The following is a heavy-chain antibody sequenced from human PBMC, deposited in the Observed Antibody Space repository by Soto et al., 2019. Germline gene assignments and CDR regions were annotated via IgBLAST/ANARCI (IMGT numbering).Heavy chain of an antibody. Sequence: VGSLRLSCAASGFTFSSYGMHWVRQAPGKGLEWVAVIWYDGSNKYYADSVKGRFTISRDNSKNTLYLQMNSLRAEDTAVYYCARGVLGGWYKNDAFDIWGQGTMVTVSS. V-gene: IGHV3-33*01. J-gene: IGHJ3*02. D-gene: IGHD6-19*01. CDR3: ARGVLGGWYKNDAFDI. CDR2: IWYDGSNK. CDR1: GFTFSSYG.